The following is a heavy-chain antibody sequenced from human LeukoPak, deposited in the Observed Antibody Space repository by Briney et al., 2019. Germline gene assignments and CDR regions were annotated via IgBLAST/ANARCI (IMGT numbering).Heavy chain of an antibody. V-gene: IGHV4-59*01. J-gene: IGHJ4*02. CDR2: IYYSGST. CDR1: GGSISSYY. Sequence: SETLSLTCTVSGGSISSYYWSWIRQPPGKGLEWIGYIYYSGSTNYNPSLKSRVTISVDTSKNQLSLKLSSVTAADTAVYYCARAGRATDYWGQGTLVTVSS. CDR3: ARAGRATDY. D-gene: IGHD3-10*01.